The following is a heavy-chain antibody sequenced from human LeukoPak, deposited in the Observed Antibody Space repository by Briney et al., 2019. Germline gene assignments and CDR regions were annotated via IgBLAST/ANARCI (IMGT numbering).Heavy chain of an antibody. V-gene: IGHV1-18*01. Sequence: ASVKVSCKASGYTFTSYGISWVRQAPGQGREWMGWISAYNGNTNYAQKLQGRVTMTTNTSTSTAYMELRSLRSDDTAVYYCARDSIFGVKKRWFDPWGQGTLVSVSS. CDR3: ARDSIFGVKKRWFDP. CDR2: ISAYNGNT. D-gene: IGHD3-3*01. CDR1: GYTFTSYG. J-gene: IGHJ5*02.